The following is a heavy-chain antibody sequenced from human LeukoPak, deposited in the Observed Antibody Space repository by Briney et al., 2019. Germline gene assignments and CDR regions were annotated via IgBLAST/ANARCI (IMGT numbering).Heavy chain of an antibody. CDR1: GFTFSNYA. CDR2: ISFNGAET. J-gene: IGHJ4*02. D-gene: IGHD3-10*01. V-gene: IGHV3-30*04. CDR3: ARDSMDYGSGPPGY. Sequence: GGSLRLSCAASGFTFSNYALHWVRQAPGKGLEWVAYISFNGAETYYGDSVKGRFTISRDNSKNTVFLQMSRLRSDDTAVYYCARDSMDYGSGPPGYWGQGILVSVSS.